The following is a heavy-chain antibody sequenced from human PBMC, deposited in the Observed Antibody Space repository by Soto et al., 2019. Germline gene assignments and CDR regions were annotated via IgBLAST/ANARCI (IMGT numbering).Heavy chain of an antibody. CDR3: ATTPVSYYFDY. CDR2: IIPILGIA. J-gene: IGHJ4*02. Sequence: QVQLVQSGAEVKKPGSSVKVSCKASGGTFSSYTISWVRQAPGQGLEWMGRIIPILGIANYAQKFQGRVTITADKSTSTAYMELSSLRSEDTAVYYFATTPVSYYFDYWGQGTLVTVSS. CDR1: GGTFSSYT. D-gene: IGHD6-6*01. V-gene: IGHV1-69*02.